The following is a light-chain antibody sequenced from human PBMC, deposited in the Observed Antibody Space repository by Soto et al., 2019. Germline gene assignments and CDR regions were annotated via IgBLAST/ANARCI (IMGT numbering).Light chain of an antibody. CDR3: IQVSHLPRT. CDR1: QSLVYSDGNTY. V-gene: IGKV2-24*01. CDR2: QVS. J-gene: IGKJ1*01. Sequence: VLTQTPLSSPVTLGQPASISCRSSQSLVYSDGNTYLSWLQQRPVQPPRLLIYQVSNRFSGVPDRFRGSGAGTDFTLKSSRVEAEDVGVYSCIQVSHLPRTLGKGTQVEIK.